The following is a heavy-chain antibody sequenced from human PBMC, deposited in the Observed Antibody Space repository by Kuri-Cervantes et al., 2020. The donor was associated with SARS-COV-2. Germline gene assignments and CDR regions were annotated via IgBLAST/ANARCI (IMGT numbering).Heavy chain of an antibody. V-gene: IGHV3-30*02. D-gene: IGHD1-20*01. J-gene: IGHJ6*03. CDR2: IWSGGGNK. CDR3: AKDKKITGMGYYYFMDV. CDR1: GFSFSTYA. Sequence: GESLKISCAASGFSFSTYAMHWVRQAPGKGLEWVAVIWSGGGNKFYADSVKGRFTISRDDSKNTLYLQMNSLSAEDSAVYYCAKDKKITGMGYYYFMDVWGKGTTVTDSS.